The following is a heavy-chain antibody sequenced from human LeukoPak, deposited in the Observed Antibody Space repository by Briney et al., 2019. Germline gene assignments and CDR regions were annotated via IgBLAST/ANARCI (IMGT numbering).Heavy chain of an antibody. CDR1: GYTFTNYD. CDR2: MNPIGGNT. J-gene: IGHJ5*02. CDR3: ARGRSMWYYDSSGYYTTSSEYNWFDP. D-gene: IGHD3-22*01. V-gene: IGHV1-8*03. Sequence: ASVKVSCKASGYTFTNYDVNWVRQATGQGLEWMGWMNPIGGNTAYAQKFQGRVTITINTSISTAYMELSSLRSEDTAVYYCARGRSMWYYDSSGYYTTSSEYNWFDPWGQGTLVTVSS.